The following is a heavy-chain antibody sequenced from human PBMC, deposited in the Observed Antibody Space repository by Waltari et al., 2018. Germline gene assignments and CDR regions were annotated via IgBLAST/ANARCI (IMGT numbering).Heavy chain of an antibody. CDR1: GDSIRSHF. D-gene: IGHD3-22*01. Sequence: VQLQESGPGLVKPSETLSLRSNVSGDSIRSHFWSWIRQAPGKGLEWIGHMYFSGTKDYNPSLKSRVAISIDTSKNHFSLNLRSVTAADTAIYYCARLPRGSVIIGAFDIWGQGTQVTVSS. V-gene: IGHV4-59*11. CDR3: ARLPRGSVIIGAFDI. J-gene: IGHJ3*02. CDR2: MYFSGTK.